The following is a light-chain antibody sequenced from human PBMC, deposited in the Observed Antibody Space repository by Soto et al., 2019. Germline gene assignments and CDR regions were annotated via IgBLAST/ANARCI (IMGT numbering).Light chain of an antibody. CDR1: QGISNF. CDR3: QKYNSAPQT. Sequence: DIPMTQSPSSLAASVGDRVIITCRASQGISNFLAWFQQKPGKGPELLIYAASTLQSGVPSRFSGSVSGTDFTLTISSLQPEDVATYYCQKYNSAPQTFGQGTKVEIK. V-gene: IGKV1-27*01. J-gene: IGKJ1*01. CDR2: AAS.